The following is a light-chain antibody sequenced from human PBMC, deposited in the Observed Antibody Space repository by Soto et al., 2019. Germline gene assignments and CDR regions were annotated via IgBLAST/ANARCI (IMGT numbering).Light chain of an antibody. CDR1: SSDVGGYNY. V-gene: IGLV2-14*01. CDR2: DVS. J-gene: IGLJ1*01. Sequence: QSALTQPASVSGSPGQSITISCTGTSSDVGGYNYVSWCQQHPGKAPKLMIYDVSNRPSGVSNRLSGYKSGNTASLTISGLQAEDEADYYCSSYTSSSTLLVFGTGTKVTVL. CDR3: SSYTSSSTLLV.